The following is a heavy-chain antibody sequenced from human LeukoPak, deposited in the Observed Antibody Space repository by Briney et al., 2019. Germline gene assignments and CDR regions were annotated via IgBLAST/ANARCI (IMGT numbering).Heavy chain of an antibody. J-gene: IGHJ2*01. Sequence: GSLRLSCAASGFTFNTYTMNWVRQPPGKGLEWIGEINHSGSTNYNPSLKSRVTISVDTSKNQFSLKLSSVTAADTAVYYCARTDYGDYDEVYFDLWGRGTLVTVSS. CDR2: INHSGST. D-gene: IGHD4-17*01. V-gene: IGHV4-34*01. CDR1: GFTFNTYT. CDR3: ARTDYGDYDEVYFDL.